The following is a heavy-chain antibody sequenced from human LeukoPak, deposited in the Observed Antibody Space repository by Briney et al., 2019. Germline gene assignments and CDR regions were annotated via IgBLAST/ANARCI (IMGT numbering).Heavy chain of an antibody. Sequence: PSETLSLTCTVSGYSISSGYYWGWIRQPPGKGLEWIGSIYHSGSTYYNPSLKSRVTISVDTSKNQFSLKLSSVTAADTAVYYCARDIRGVVPAAMVPWFDPWGQGTLVTVSS. V-gene: IGHV4-38-2*02. CDR2: IYHSGST. J-gene: IGHJ5*02. CDR1: GYSISSGYY. D-gene: IGHD2-2*01. CDR3: ARDIRGVVPAAMVPWFDP.